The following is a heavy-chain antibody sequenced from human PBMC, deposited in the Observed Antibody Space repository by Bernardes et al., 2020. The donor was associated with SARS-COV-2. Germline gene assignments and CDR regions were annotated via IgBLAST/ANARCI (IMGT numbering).Heavy chain of an antibody. CDR1: GFTFSDYY. J-gene: IGHJ6*02. CDR2: ISSSGSTI. Sequence: GGSLRLSCAASGFTFSDYYMSWIRQAPGKGLEWVSYISSSGSTIYYADSVKGRFTISRDNAKNSLYLQMNSLRAEDTAVYYCARDFIAAAGRGPDYYYYYGMDVWGQGTTVTVSS. CDR3: ARDFIAAAGRGPDYYYYYGMDV. D-gene: IGHD6-13*01. V-gene: IGHV3-11*01.